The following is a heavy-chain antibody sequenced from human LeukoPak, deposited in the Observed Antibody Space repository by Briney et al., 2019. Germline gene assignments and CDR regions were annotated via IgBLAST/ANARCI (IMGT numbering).Heavy chain of an antibody. D-gene: IGHD6-13*01. J-gene: IGHJ4*02. CDR1: GFTFSNYG. Sequence: GGSLRFSCAASGFTFSNYGMHWVRQAPGKGLEWVALMSYEGSNIKYADSVKGRFTISRDNSKNTLYLQMNSLRTEDTAVYYCVKDHRYSSSWYGLDSWGQGTLVTVSS. CDR2: MSYEGSNI. V-gene: IGHV3-30*18. CDR3: VKDHRYSSSWYGLDS.